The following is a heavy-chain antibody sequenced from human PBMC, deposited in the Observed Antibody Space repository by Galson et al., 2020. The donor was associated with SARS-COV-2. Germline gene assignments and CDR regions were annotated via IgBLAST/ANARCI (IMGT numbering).Heavy chain of an antibody. J-gene: IGHJ6*03. D-gene: IGHD2-2*01. V-gene: IGHV1-2*04. Sequence: ASVKVSCKASGYTFTGYYMHWVRQAPGQGLGWMGWINPNSGGSNYAQKFQGWVTMTRDTSISTAYMELSRLRSDDTAVYYCARESSSRDGDYYYYMDVWGKGTMVTVSS. CDR1: GYTFTGYY. CDR3: ARESSSRDGDYYYYMDV. CDR2: INPNSGGS.